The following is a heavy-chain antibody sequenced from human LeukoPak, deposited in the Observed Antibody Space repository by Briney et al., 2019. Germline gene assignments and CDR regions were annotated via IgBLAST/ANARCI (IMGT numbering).Heavy chain of an antibody. D-gene: IGHD3-3*01. V-gene: IGHV3-23*01. CDR3: AKGYDFWSGYPDAFDI. Sequence: GRSLRLSCAASGFTFDGYAMHWVRQAPGKGLEWVSAISGSGGSTYYADSVKGRFTISRDNSKNTLYLQMNSLRAEDTAVYYCAKGYDFWSGYPDAFDIWGQGTMVTVSS. CDR2: ISGSGGST. J-gene: IGHJ3*02. CDR1: GFTFDGYA.